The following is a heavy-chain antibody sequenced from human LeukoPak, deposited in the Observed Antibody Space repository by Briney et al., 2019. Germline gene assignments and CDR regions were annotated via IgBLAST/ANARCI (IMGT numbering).Heavy chain of an antibody. V-gene: IGHV3-23*01. CDR1: GFTFSSYV. J-gene: IGHJ4*02. CDR2: ISGGGGGA. CDR3: AKSRARREGSSGSIDY. D-gene: IGHD3-22*01. Sequence: PGGFLRLSCVASGFTFSSYVMSWVRQAPGKGLEWVSSISGGGGGAYYADPAKGRFTISRDNSKNTLHLQMNSLRAEDTAIYYCAKSRARREGSSGSIDYWGQGTLVTVSS.